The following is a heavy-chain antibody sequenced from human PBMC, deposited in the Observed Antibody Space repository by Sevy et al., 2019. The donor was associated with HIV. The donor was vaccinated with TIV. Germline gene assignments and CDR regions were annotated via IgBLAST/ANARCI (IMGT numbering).Heavy chain of an antibody. CDR2: ISSSSSYI. CDR1: GFTFSSYS. D-gene: IGHD6-13*01. CDR3: ARGRGDIAAAGWDPNWFDP. Sequence: GGSLRLSCAASGFTFSSYSMNWVRQAPGKGLEWVSSISSSSSYIYYADSVKGRFTISRDNAKNSLYLQMNSLRAEDTAVYYCARGRGDIAAAGWDPNWFDPWGQGTLVTVSS. J-gene: IGHJ5*02. V-gene: IGHV3-21*01.